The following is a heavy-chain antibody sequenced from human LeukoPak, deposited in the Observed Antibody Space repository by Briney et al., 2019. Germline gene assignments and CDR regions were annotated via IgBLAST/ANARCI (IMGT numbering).Heavy chain of an antibody. D-gene: IGHD3-10*01. CDR1: GYTFTSYG. CDR3: ARDFSEYYGSGSPYWFDP. Sequence: GASVKVSCKTSGYTFTSYGINWVRQAPGQGLEWMGWISAYNGNTNYAQKLQGRVTMTTDTSTSTAYMELRSLTSDDTAVYYCARDFSEYYGSGSPYWFDPWGQGALVIVSS. J-gene: IGHJ5*02. CDR2: ISAYNGNT. V-gene: IGHV1-18*04.